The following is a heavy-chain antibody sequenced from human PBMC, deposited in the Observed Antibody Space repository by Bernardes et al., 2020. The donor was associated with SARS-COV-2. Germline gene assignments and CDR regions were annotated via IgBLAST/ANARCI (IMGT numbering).Heavy chain of an antibody. CDR3: ASSFYCSSTSCYTDRDYFDY. Sequence: VKVSCKASGYTFTGYYMHWVRQAPGQGLEWMGWINPNSGGTNYAQKFQGRVTMTRDTSISTAYMELSRLRSDDTAVYYCASSFYCSSTSCYTDRDYFDYWGQGTLVTVSS. CDR1: GYTFTGYY. CDR2: INPNSGGT. D-gene: IGHD2-2*02. J-gene: IGHJ4*02. V-gene: IGHV1-2*02.